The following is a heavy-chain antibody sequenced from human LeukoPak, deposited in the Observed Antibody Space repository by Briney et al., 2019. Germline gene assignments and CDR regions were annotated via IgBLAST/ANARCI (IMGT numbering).Heavy chain of an antibody. CDR2: IWYDGSNE. Sequence: PGRSLRLSCAASGFTFSSYGMHWVRQAPGKGLEWVAVIWYDGSNEYYADSVKGRFTISRDNSKNTLYLQMNSLRAEDTAVYYCARGHNWNYYYYYGMDVWGQGTTVTVSS. CDR1: GFTFSSYG. D-gene: IGHD1-20*01. V-gene: IGHV3-33*01. CDR3: ARGHNWNYYYYYGMDV. J-gene: IGHJ6*02.